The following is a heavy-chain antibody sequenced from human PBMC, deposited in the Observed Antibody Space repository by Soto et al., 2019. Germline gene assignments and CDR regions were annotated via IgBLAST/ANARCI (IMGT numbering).Heavy chain of an antibody. CDR1: GFTYNNYS. Sequence: ALRLSCDASGFTYNNYSMSWVRQAPGKGLELVSSISGSGNSRYYADSVKGRFTISRDNSKNTLFLQMNSLRAEDTAVYYCAKGPQLDYYGSGSYSDSWGQGTLVTVSS. D-gene: IGHD3-10*01. J-gene: IGHJ5*01. V-gene: IGHV3-23*01. CDR2: ISGSGNSR. CDR3: AKGPQLDYYGSGSYSDS.